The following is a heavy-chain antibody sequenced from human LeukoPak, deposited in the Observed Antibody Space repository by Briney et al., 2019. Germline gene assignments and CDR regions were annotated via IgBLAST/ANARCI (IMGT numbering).Heavy chain of an antibody. Sequence: ASVKVSCKASGYTFTSYGISWVRQAPGQGLEWMGWISAYNGNTNYAQKLQGRVTMTTDTSTSTAYMELRSLRSDDTAVYYCARDASLGVGSASDIVVVPATASGMDVWGKGTTVTVSS. CDR2: ISAYNGNT. D-gene: IGHD2-2*01. CDR3: ARDASLGVGSASDIVVVPATASGMDV. J-gene: IGHJ6*04. V-gene: IGHV1-18*04. CDR1: GYTFTSYG.